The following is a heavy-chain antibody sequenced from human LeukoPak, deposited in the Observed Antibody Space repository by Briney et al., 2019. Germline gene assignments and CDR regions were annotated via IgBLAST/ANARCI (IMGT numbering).Heavy chain of an antibody. CDR2: INPYNGNT. Sequence: ASVKVSCKASGYTFTSYYIRWVRQAPGQGLEWMGWINPYNGNTNYAQKLQGRVTMTTDTSTSTAYMELRSLRSDDTAVYYCARVPVELSRFYPWGQGTPVTVSS. CDR1: GYTFTSYY. D-gene: IGHD1-7*01. CDR3: ARVPVELSRFYP. V-gene: IGHV1-18*04. J-gene: IGHJ5*02.